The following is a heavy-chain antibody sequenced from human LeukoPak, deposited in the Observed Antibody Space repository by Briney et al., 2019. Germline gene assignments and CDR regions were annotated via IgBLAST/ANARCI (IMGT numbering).Heavy chain of an antibody. D-gene: IGHD6-19*01. CDR3: AKDRVWEQWLEYYFDY. Sequence: GGSLRLSCAASGFTFSSYAMTWVRQAPGKGPEWVSGIKGSGGDTYYADSVKGRFTISRDNSKNTLYLQMNSLRAEDTAVYYCAKDRVWEQWLEYYFDYWGQGTLVTVSS. CDR1: GFTFSSYA. CDR2: IKGSGGDT. J-gene: IGHJ4*02. V-gene: IGHV3-23*01.